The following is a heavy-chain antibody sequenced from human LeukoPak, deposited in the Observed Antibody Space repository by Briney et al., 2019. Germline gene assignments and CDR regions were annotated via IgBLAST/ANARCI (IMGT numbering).Heavy chain of an antibody. V-gene: IGHV4-34*01. Sequence: SETLSLTCAVYGGSFSGYYWSWIRQPPGKGLEWIGEINHSGSTNYNPSLKSRVTISVDTSKNQFSLKLSSVTAADTAVYYCARGGVRYLDWFVRGFPNYFDYWGQGTLVTVSS. CDR3: ARGGVRYLDWFVRGFPNYFDY. CDR1: GGSFSGYY. J-gene: IGHJ4*02. CDR2: INHSGST. D-gene: IGHD3-9*01.